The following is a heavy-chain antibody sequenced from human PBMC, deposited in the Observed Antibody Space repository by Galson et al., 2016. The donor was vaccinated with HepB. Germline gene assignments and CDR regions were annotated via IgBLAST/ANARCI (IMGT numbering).Heavy chain of an antibody. CDR2: ISYDGTNR. D-gene: IGHD6-6*01. Sequence: SLRLSCAASGFTFNNYAMYWVRQAPGKGLECVAVISYDGTNRYHADSVKGRFTISRDNSNNTLFLQISSLRVEDTAVYYCARPLTRAGSFFDLWGLGTLVTVSS. V-gene: IGHV3-30-3*01. CDR3: ARPLTRAGSFFDL. J-gene: IGHJ4*02. CDR1: GFTFNNYA.